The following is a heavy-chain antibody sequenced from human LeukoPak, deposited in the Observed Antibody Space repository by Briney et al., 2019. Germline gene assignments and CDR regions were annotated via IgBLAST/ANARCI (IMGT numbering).Heavy chain of an antibody. CDR1: GGSFSGYY. J-gene: IGHJ3*02. CDR3: ATDSGSLPSYEAFDI. D-gene: IGHD3-22*01. CDR2: INHSGST. Sequence: SEPLSLTCAVYGGSFSGYYWSWIRQPPGKGLEWIGEINHSGSTNYNPSLKSRVTISVDTSKNQFSLKLSSVTAADTAVYYCATDSGSLPSYEAFDIWGQGTMVTVSS. V-gene: IGHV4-34*01.